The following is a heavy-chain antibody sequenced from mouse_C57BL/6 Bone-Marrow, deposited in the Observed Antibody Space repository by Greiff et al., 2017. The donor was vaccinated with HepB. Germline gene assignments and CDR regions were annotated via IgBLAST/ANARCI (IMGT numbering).Heavy chain of an antibody. CDR2: IYPGSGST. D-gene: IGHD3-1*01. V-gene: IGHV1-55*01. Sequence: QVHVKQPGAELVKPGASVKMSCKASGYTSTSYWITWVKQRPGQGLEWIGDIYPGSGSTNYNEKFKSKATLTVDTSSSTAYMQLSSLTSEDSAVYYCARSGLLAHYWGQGTTLTVSS. CDR1: GYTSTSYW. CDR3: ARSGLLAHY. J-gene: IGHJ2*01.